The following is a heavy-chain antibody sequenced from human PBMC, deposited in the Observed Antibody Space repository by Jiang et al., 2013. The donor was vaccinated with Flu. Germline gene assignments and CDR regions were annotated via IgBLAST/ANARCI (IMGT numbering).Heavy chain of an antibody. V-gene: IGHV4-59*01. CDR1: GGSISSYY. Sequence: GSGLVKPSETLSLTCTVSGGSISSYYWSWIRQPPGKGLEWIGYIYYSGSTNYNPSLKSRVTISVDTSKNQFSLKLSSVTAADTAVYYCARLTVTPVWAFDIWGQGTMVTVSS. J-gene: IGHJ3*02. CDR3: ARLTVTPVWAFDI. D-gene: IGHD4-17*01. CDR2: IYYSGST.